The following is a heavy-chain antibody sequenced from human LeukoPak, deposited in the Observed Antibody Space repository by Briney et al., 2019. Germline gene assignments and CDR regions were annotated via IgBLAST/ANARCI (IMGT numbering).Heavy chain of an antibody. J-gene: IGHJ2*01. CDR3: ARGPFGGVITSRYFDL. CDR2: IYYSGST. D-gene: IGHD3-16*02. CDR1: GGSIHSYY. Sequence: PSETLSLTCTTSGGSIHSYYWSWIRQPPGKGLEWIGYIYYSGSTYYNPSLKSRVTISVDTSKNQFSLKLSSVTAADTAVYYCARGPFGGVITSRYFDLWGRGTLVTVSS. V-gene: IGHV4-30-4*01.